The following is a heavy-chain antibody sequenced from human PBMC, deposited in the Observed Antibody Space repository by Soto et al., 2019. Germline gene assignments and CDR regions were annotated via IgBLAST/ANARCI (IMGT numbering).Heavy chain of an antibody. CDR3: ARDTETLGPRANDALDI. Sequence: QAQLVQSRAEMKKPGASVKVSCKATGYTFSAYTMNWVRQAPGQSLEWMGWINAGSGNKKYSQNFQGRFSITRDTSASTVYMELTGLTSEDTAVYYCARDTETLGPRANDALDIWGQGTMVTVSS. CDR2: INAGSGNK. V-gene: IGHV1-3*01. CDR1: GYTFSAYT. D-gene: IGHD3-3*02. J-gene: IGHJ3*02.